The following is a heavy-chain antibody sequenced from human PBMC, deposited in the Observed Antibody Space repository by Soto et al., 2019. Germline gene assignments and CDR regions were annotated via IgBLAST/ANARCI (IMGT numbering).Heavy chain of an antibody. J-gene: IGHJ6*02. D-gene: IGHD3-9*01. Sequence: SETLSLTCTVSGGSISSYYWSWIRQPPGKGLEWIGYIYYSGSTNYNPSLKSRITISVDTSKNQFSLKLSSVTSADTAVYYCARVKSDYDILTGYYNSYPWYYYYGMDVWGQGTTVTVSS. V-gene: IGHV4-59*01. CDR1: GGSISSYY. CDR2: IYYSGST. CDR3: ARVKSDYDILTGYYNSYPWYYYYGMDV.